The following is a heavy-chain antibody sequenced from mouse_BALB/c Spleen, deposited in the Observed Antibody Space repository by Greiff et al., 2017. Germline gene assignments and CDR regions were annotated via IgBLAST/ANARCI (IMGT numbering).Heavy chain of an antibody. J-gene: IGHJ4*01. V-gene: IGHV1-69*01. Sequence: VQLQQSGAELVMPGASVKMSCKASGYTFTDYWMHWVKQRPGQGLEWIGAIDTSDSYTSYNQKFKGKATLTVDESSSTAYMQLSSLTSEDSAVYYCARGYGYEDYAMDYWGQGTSVTVSS. CDR3: ARGYGYEDYAMDY. CDR1: GYTFTDYW. D-gene: IGHD2-2*01. CDR2: IDTSDSYT.